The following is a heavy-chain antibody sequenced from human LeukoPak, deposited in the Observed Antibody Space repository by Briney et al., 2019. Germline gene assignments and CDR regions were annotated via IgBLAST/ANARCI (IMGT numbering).Heavy chain of an antibody. CDR3: AKHTGGTLEKYCFDF. J-gene: IGHJ4*02. CDR2: VSDDGVAT. CDR1: GFTFSGYA. Sequence: GGSLRLSCAASGFTFSGYAMAWVRQAPGKGLEWVSSVSDDGVATYYADSVKGRFTISKDSSKSMVYLQMNSLRVEDTAIYYCAKHTGGTLEKYCFDFWGQGTLVTVSS. D-gene: IGHD1-1*01. V-gene: IGHV3-23*01.